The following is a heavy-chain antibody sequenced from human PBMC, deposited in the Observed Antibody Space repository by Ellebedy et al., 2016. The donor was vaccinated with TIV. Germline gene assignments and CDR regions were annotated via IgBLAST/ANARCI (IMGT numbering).Heavy chain of an antibody. D-gene: IGHD1/OR15-1a*01. J-gene: IGHJ4*02. CDR3: AVSLTTPGAFDS. CDR2: ISYDGSSK. CDR1: GFTFSSYG. V-gene: IGHV3-30*03. Sequence: SLKISCAASGFTFSSYGMHWVRQAPGKGLEWVAVISYDGSSKYYADSVKGRFTISRDSSKNTLYLQMNSLRPDDSALYFCAVSLTTPGAFDSGARECWSPSP.